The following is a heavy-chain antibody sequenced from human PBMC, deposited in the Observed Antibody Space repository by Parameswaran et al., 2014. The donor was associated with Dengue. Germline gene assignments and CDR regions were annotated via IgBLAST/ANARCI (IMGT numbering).Heavy chain of an antibody. J-gene: IGHJ5*02. D-gene: IGHD4-17*01. V-gene: IGHV3-11*05. Sequence: RWIRQPPGKGLEWVSYISSSSSYTNYADSVKGRFTISRDNAKNSLYLQMNSLRAEDTAVYYCARDDYGDYEPFDPWGQGTLVTVSS. CDR3: ARDDYGDYEPFDP. CDR2: ISSSSSYT.